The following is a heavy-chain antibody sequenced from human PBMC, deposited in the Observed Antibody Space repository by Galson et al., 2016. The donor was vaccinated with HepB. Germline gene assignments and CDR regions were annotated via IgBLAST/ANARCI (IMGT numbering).Heavy chain of an antibody. V-gene: IGHV3-33*01. CDR3: ARDQSSFSVPRRPVGMDV. Sequence: SLRLSCAASGFTFSGYGMHWVRQAPGKGLEWVSVIWFDGSNKYYAGSVKGRFTISRDNSKNTLYLQMNSLRVEDTAMYYCARDQSSFSVPRRPVGMDVWGQGTTVTVSS. CDR2: IWFDGSNK. D-gene: IGHD6-13*01. J-gene: IGHJ6*02. CDR1: GFTFSGYG.